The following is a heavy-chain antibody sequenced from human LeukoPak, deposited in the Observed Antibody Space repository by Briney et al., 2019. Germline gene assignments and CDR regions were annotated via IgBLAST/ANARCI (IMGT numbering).Heavy chain of an antibody. J-gene: IGHJ4*02. D-gene: IGHD5-18*01. CDR3: ARRLWFDY. Sequence: SETLSLTCTVSGGSISSSSYYWGWIRQPPGKGLEWIGSIYYSGSTYYNPSLKSRVTISVDTSKNQFSLKLSSVTAADTAVYYCARRLWFDYWGQGTLVTVSS. V-gene: IGHV4-39*01. CDR1: GGSISSSSYY. CDR2: IYYSGST.